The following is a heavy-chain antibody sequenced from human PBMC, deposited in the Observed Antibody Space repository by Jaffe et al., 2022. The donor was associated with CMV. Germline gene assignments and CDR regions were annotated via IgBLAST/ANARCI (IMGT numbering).Heavy chain of an antibody. CDR1: GFTFSSYS. Sequence: EVQLVESGGGLVKPGGSLRLSCAASGFTFSSYSMNWVRQAPGKGLEWVSSISSSSSYIYYADSVKGRFTISRDNAKNSLYLQMNSLRAEDTAVYYCARDLRLPGFKGYDILTGRGWNYYYYGMDVWGQGTTVTVSS. J-gene: IGHJ6*02. CDR2: ISSSSSYI. CDR3: ARDLRLPGFKGYDILTGRGWNYYYYGMDV. D-gene: IGHD3-9*01. V-gene: IGHV3-21*01.